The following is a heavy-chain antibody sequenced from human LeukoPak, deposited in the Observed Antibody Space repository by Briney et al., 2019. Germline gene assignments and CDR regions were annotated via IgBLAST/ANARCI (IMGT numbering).Heavy chain of an antibody. CDR1: GGSISSSSYY. J-gene: IGHJ4*02. Sequence: PSETLSLTCTVSGGSISSSSYYWGWIRRPPGKGLEWIGSIYYSGSTYYNPSLKSRVTISVDTSKNQFSLKLSSVTAADTAVYYCARHRYYYDSPLDYWGQGTLVTVSS. D-gene: IGHD3-22*01. CDR2: IYYSGST. CDR3: ARHRYYYDSPLDY. V-gene: IGHV4-39*01.